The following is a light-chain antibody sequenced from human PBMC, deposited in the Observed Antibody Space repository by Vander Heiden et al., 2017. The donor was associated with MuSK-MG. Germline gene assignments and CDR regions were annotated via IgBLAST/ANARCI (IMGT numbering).Light chain of an antibody. CDR1: QGISSD. CDR2: GAS. Sequence: DMQLSQSPSFLRASVVDRVTVTGRASQGISSDLAWYQQKPGTAPKVLIYGASTLKRGVPSKSTASGQGAEFPLTIRRLKPEDFPTNYSRQLKTYPLTFGGGTRVEMK. J-gene: IGKJ4*01. CDR3: RQLKTYPLT. V-gene: IGKV1-9*01.